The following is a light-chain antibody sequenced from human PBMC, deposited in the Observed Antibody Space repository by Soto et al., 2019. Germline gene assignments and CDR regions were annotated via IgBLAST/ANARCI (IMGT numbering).Light chain of an antibody. CDR1: QSVSDMY. V-gene: IGKV3-20*01. Sequence: EIVLTQSPGTLSLSPGERATLSCRASQSVSDMYLAWYQQKPGQAPRLLIYASNRATGLPDRFSGSGSGTDFTLIISRLEPEDFAVYYCQHYGTSALFGPGTKVEIK. CDR3: QHYGTSAL. CDR2: AS. J-gene: IGKJ3*01.